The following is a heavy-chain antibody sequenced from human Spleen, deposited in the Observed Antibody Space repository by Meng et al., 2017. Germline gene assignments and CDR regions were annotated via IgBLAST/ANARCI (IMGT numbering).Heavy chain of an antibody. Sequence: QVQRHESGPGLVKPSQTLALTFTVSGGTINSGDYYWSWIRQHPGKGLEWIGYIYYSGSTYYDPSLKSLVTISVDPSKNQYSLMVSSVTAADTAVYYCASSGWYRGPNYFDYWGQGTLVTVSS. V-gene: IGHV4-31*01. D-gene: IGHD6-19*01. CDR1: GGTINSGDYY. J-gene: IGHJ4*01. CDR2: IYYSGST. CDR3: ASSGWYRGPNYFDY.